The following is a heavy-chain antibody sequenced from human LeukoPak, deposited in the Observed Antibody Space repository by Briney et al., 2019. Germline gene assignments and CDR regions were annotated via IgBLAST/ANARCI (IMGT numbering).Heavy chain of an antibody. V-gene: IGHV4-34*01. J-gene: IGHJ4*02. D-gene: IGHD2-2*01. CDR2: INHSGST. Sequence: GSLRLSCAASGFTFSSYWMSWVRQPPGKGLEWIGEINHSGSTNYNPSLKSRVTISVDTSKNQFSLKLSSVTAADTAVYYCARGHSIVVVPAALPWRAYFDYWGQGTLVTVSS. CDR1: GFTFSSYW. CDR3: ARGHSIVVVPAALPWRAYFDY.